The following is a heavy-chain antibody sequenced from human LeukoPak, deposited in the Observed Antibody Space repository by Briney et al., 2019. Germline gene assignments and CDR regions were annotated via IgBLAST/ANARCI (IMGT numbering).Heavy chain of an antibody. Sequence: GGSLRLSCTASGFTFGGYAMSWVRQAPGKGLEWVSSISAGSEDSYYADSVKGRFTISRDNSKSTLYLEMNSLRADDTAVYYCARTIAQYSNTWLYYYYGLDVWGQGTTVTVSS. J-gene: IGHJ6*02. D-gene: IGHD1-7*01. CDR1: GFTFGGYA. V-gene: IGHV3-23*01. CDR2: ISAGSEDS. CDR3: ARTIAQYSNTWLYYYYGLDV.